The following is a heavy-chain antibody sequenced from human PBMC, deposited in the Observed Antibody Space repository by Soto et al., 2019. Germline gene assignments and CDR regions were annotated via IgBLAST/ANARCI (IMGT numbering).Heavy chain of an antibody. D-gene: IGHD5-12*01. J-gene: IGHJ4*02. Sequence: QVQLQQGGAGLLKPSETLSLTCTVYGGSFTFSGYYWSWIRQPPGKGLEWIGEINHSGSTNYNPSLESRVTISLDTSMNQISLDLTSVTAADTAVYYCVRGRILRLRFGDFDSWGQGTLVTVSS. CDR3: VRGRILRLRFGDFDS. V-gene: IGHV4-34*01. CDR2: INHSGST. CDR1: GGSFTFSGYY.